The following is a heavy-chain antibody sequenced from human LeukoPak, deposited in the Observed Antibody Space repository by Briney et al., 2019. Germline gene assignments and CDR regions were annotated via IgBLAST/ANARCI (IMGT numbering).Heavy chain of an antibody. J-gene: IGHJ3*02. Sequence: SETLSLTCTVSGGSINSDYWSWIRQPPGKGLEWIGYINYSGNTNSNPSLKSRVTISVDTSKNQFSLKLSSVTAADTAVYYCARNPETYYYDSSGPNGAFDIWGQGTMVTVSS. V-gene: IGHV4-59*08. CDR2: INYSGNT. D-gene: IGHD3-22*01. CDR3: ARNPETYYYDSSGPNGAFDI. CDR1: GGSINSDY.